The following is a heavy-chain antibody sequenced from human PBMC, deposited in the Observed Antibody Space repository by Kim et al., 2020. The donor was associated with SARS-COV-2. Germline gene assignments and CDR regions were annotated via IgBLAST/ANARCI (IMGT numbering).Heavy chain of an antibody. CDR3: ARESDSSRYDL. CDR2: VITTGNT. D-gene: IGHD2-2*01. CDR1: GGSINGFS. Sequence: SETLSLTCTVSGGSINGFSWGWVRQPAGKGLEWMGRVITTGNTNYNPALRGRLTLSEDASKNVVSLELRSVTAADTALYFCARESDSSRYDLWGQGALVTVSS. J-gene: IGHJ4*02. V-gene: IGHV4-4*07.